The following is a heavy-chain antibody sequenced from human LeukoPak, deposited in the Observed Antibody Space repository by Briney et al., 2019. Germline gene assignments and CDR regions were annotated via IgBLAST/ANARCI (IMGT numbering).Heavy chain of an antibody. Sequence: PSETLSLTCTVSGDSIDNSQWTWIRQSAGKGLEWIGRIYSSGITNYNPSLKSRVTISVDTSKNQFSLGLDSVTAADTAVYYCARAAWGTKGPRLDYWGQGTLVTVSS. CDR2: IYSSGIT. J-gene: IGHJ4*02. D-gene: IGHD3-16*01. V-gene: IGHV4-4*07. CDR1: GDSIDNSQ. CDR3: ARAAWGTKGPRLDY.